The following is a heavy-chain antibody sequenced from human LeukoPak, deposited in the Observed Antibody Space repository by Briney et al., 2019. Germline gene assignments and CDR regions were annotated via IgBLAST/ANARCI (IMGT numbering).Heavy chain of an antibody. CDR3: ARGYGGNGDWFDP. CDR2: TYYRSKWYN. CDR1: GDSVSRNSAA. V-gene: IGHV6-1*01. J-gene: IGHJ5*02. Sequence: SQTLSLTCDISGDSVSRNSAACNWIRQSPSRGLEWLGRTYYRSKWYNDYAVSVKGRVTINPDTSKNQFSLQLNSVTPEDTAVYYCARGYGGNGDWFDPWGQGTLVTVSS. D-gene: IGHD4-23*01.